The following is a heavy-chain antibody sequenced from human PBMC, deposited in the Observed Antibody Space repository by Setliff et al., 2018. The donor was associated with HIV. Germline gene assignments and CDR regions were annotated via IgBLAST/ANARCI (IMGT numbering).Heavy chain of an antibody. CDR3: VRSIYGSGSYPLDY. CDR2: IYYTGFT. D-gene: IGHD3-10*01. CDR1: GGSISYYH. V-gene: IGHV4-4*07. Sequence: SETLSLTCSVSGGSISYYHWSWIRQPAGKGLEWIGRIYYTGFTDYNPSLKSRLTMSVDTSKNQFSLKLSSVTAADTAVYFCVRSIYGSGSYPLDYWGQGILVTVSS. J-gene: IGHJ4*02.